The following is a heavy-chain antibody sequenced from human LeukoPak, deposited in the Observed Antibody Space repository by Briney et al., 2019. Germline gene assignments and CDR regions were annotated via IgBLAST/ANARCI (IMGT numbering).Heavy chain of an antibody. Sequence: ASVKVSCKASGYTFTGYYMHWVRQAPGQGLEWMGWINPNSGGTNYAQKFQGRVTVTRDTSISTAYMELRRLRSDDTAVDYCARVRSRPYLRDLDAFDIWGQGTMVTVSS. CDR3: ARVRSRPYLRDLDAFDI. D-gene: IGHD4-17*01. CDR2: INPNSGGT. CDR1: GYTFTGYY. J-gene: IGHJ3*02. V-gene: IGHV1-2*02.